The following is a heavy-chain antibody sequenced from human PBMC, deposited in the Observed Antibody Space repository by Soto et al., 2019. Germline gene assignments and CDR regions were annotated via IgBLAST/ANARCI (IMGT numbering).Heavy chain of an antibody. Sequence: SVKVSCKASGGTFSSYAISWVRQAPGQGLEWMGGIIPIFGTANYAQKFQGRVTITADKSTSTAYMELSSLRSEDTAVYYCTLSLLWFGELYGFDYWGQGTLVTVSS. CDR1: GGTFSSYA. CDR3: TLSLLWFGELYGFDY. D-gene: IGHD3-10*01. V-gene: IGHV1-69*06. CDR2: IIPIFGTA. J-gene: IGHJ4*02.